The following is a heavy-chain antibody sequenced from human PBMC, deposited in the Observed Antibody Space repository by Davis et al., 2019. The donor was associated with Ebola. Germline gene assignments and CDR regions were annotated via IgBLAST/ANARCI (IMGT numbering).Heavy chain of an antibody. CDR3: TTAFGYDYIWGSYRLTVDY. J-gene: IGHJ4*02. CDR2: IKSKTDGGTT. D-gene: IGHD3-16*02. Sequence: PGGSLRLSCAASGFTFSDYYMSWVRQAPGKGLEWVGRIKSKTDGGTTDYAAPVKGRFTISSDDSKNTLYLQMNSLKTEDTAVYYCTTAFGYDYIWGSYRLTVDYWGQGTLVTVSS. CDR1: GFTFSDYY. V-gene: IGHV3-15*01.